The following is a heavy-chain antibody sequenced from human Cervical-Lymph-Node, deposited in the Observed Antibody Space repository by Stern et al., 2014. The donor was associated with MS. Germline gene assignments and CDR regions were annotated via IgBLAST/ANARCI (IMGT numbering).Heavy chain of an antibody. CDR2: INSATGDP. CDR1: GYDFMRYA. J-gene: IGHJ5*02. Sequence: VQLVQSGSEWKKPGASVKISCKASGYDFMRYAMNWVRQAPGQGLEWMGWINSATGDPLYAQGFSGRFVFSLDTSVRTAYLQIVSLRTEDTAIYYCTSRGAGEFGVSPTGSWGQGTLVTVSS. CDR3: TSRGAGEFGVSPTGS. D-gene: IGHD2-21*01. V-gene: IGHV7-4-1*01.